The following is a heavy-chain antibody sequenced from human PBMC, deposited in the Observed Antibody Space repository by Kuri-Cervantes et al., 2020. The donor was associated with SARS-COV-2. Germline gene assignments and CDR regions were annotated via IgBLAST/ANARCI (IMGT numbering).Heavy chain of an antibody. CDR2: VSYNGTNK. CDR1: GFNYLNYA. D-gene: IGHD4-17*01. J-gene: IGHJ4*02. CDR3: ARDRGDDYGDPDYYFDY. Sequence: GESLKISCSASGFNYLNYAIHWVRQAPGTGLEWVAVVSYNGTNKYYADSVKGRFTISRDNSKNTLYLQMNSLRAEDTAVYYCARDRGDDYGDPDYYFDYWGQGTLVTVSS. V-gene: IGHV3-30-3*01.